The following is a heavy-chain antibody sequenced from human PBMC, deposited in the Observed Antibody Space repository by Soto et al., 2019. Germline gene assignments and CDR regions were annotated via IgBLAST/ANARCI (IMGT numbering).Heavy chain of an antibody. CDR2: ISSNGGST. CDR3: VKSNYHSSSWYSYYGMDV. Sequence: GGSLRLSCSASGFTFSIYAMHWFRQAPGKGLEYVSAISSNGGSTYYADSVKGRFTISRDNSKNTLYLQMSSLRAEDTAVYYCVKSNYHSSSWYSYYGMDVWGQGTTVTVSS. D-gene: IGHD6-13*01. CDR1: GFTFSIYA. V-gene: IGHV3-64D*08. J-gene: IGHJ6*02.